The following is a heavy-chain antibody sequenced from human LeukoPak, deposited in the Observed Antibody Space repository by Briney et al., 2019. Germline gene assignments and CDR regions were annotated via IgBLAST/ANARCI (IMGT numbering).Heavy chain of an antibody. CDR1: RYSFTDYY. CDR2: INPNSGVT. V-gene: IGHV1-2*02. D-gene: IGHD3-10*01. Sequence: ASVKVSCKASRYSFTDYYVHWVRQAPGQGLEWMGWINPNSGVTTYGQKLQGRVTMTRDTSISTVYMEVSGLRHGDTAVYYCASDTVRELLSDWGQGTLVTVSS. J-gene: IGHJ4*02. CDR3: ASDTVRELLSD.